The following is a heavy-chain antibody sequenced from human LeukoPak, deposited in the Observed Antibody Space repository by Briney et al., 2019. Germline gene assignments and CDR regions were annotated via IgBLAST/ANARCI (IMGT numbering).Heavy chain of an antibody. CDR3: ARSASRYNWNPSRSHYYYYMDV. Sequence: SETLSLTCTVSGVSISSYYWSWIRQPAGKGLEWIGRIYTRGSTNYNPSLKSRVTMSVDTSKNQFSLKLSSVTAADTAVYYCARSASRYNWNPSRSHYYYYMDVWGKGTTVTVSS. CDR1: GVSISSYY. J-gene: IGHJ6*03. CDR2: IYTRGST. V-gene: IGHV4-4*07. D-gene: IGHD1-20*01.